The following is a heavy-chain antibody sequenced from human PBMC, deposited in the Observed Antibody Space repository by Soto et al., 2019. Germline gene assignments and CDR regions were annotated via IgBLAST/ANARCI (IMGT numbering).Heavy chain of an antibody. CDR1: GFPFSIYT. CDR2: IYGNGGST. Sequence: EVQLLESGGGLVQPAGSLRLSCAASGFPFSIYTMSWFRQAPGRGLEWLASIYGNGGSTFYSASVKGRFTISRDNSGGTVYLRMTGLTAEDTAIYYCAKDFTPDSRWDIDYWGQGSLVTVSS. CDR3: AKDFTPDSRWDIDY. V-gene: IGHV3-23*01. D-gene: IGHD1-26*01. J-gene: IGHJ4*02.